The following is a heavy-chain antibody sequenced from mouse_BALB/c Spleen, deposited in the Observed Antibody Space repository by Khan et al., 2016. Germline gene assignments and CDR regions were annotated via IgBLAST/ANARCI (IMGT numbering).Heavy chain of an antibody. Sequence: EVQLVESGGGLVQSKGSLKLSCAASGFTFNTYAMNWVRQAPGKGLEWVARIRSESNNYAIHYADSVKGRFTISRDDSENMLYLQMNNLKTEDTAIYYCVRGWWPYWYFDVWGTGTTVTVSS. CDR2: IRSESNNYAI. J-gene: IGHJ1*03. D-gene: IGHD1-1*02. V-gene: IGHV10-1*02. CDR1: GFTFNTYA. CDR3: VRGWWPYWYFDV.